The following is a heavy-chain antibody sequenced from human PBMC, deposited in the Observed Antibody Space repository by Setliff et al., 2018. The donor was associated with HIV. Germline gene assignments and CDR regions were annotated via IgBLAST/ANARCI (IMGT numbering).Heavy chain of an antibody. CDR2: IGVDHITT. CDR1: GFIFSDYS. J-gene: IGHJ5*02. CDR3: ARRIDNSGSLPAKNWFDT. V-gene: IGHV3-23*01. Sequence: GGSLRLSCAAAGFIFSDYSMSWVRQAPGKGLEWVSVIGVDHITTYYADSVKGRFTISRDNSKNTLYLQMNSLRAADTAVYYCARRIDNSGSLPAKNWFDTWGQGRLVTVSS. D-gene: IGHD3-10*01.